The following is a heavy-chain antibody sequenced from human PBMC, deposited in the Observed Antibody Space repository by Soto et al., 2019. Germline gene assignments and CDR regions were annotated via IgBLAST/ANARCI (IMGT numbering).Heavy chain of an antibody. V-gene: IGHV4-59*08. D-gene: IGHD2-2*01. CDR3: ARRWGPYCTRTSCYYYYGMDV. CDR2: MYYSGGT. J-gene: IGHJ6*02. CDR1: GGSISSYY. Sequence: QVQLQESGPGLVKPSETLSLTCTVSGGSISSYYWSWIRQPPGKGLEWIGDMYYSGGTNYNPSLKSRVTLSVDTSKNQFSQNLSSVTAAATAVYYCARRWGPYCTRTSCYYYYGMDVWGQGTTVTVSS.